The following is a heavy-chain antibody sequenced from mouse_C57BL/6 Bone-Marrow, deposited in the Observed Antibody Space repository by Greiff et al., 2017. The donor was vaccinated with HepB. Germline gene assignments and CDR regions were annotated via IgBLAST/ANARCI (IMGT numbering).Heavy chain of an antibody. Sequence: EVNVVESGGGLVKPGGSLKLSCAASGFTFSDYGMHWVRQAPGKGLEWVAYISSGSSTIYYADTVKGRFTISRDNAKNTLFLQMTSLRSEDTAMYYCAIDSNYVPYWGQVTLVTVSA. D-gene: IGHD2-5*01. J-gene: IGHJ3*01. CDR2: ISSGSSTI. CDR1: GFTFSDYG. CDR3: AIDSNYVPY. V-gene: IGHV5-17*01.